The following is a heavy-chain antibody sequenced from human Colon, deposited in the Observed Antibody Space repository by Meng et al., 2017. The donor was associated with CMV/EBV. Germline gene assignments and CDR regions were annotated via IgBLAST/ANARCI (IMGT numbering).Heavy chain of an antibody. V-gene: IGHV4-59*01. J-gene: IGHJ4*02. D-gene: IGHD3/OR15-3a*01. CDR2: TYYSGST. Sequence: SETLSLTCTVSGGSMSGYYWNWIRQPPGKGLEWIGYTYYSGSTKFNPYLKSRVTISIDTSKNQFSLKLSSVTAADTAVYYCARDNYDLWSGYFTDWGQGILVTVSS. CDR3: ARDNYDLWSGYFTD. CDR1: GGSMSGYY.